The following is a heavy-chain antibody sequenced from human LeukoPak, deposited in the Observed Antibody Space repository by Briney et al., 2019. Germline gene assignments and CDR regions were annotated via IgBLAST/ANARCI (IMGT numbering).Heavy chain of an antibody. D-gene: IGHD2-15*01. CDR1: GFTFSSYA. J-gene: IGHJ4*02. CDR2: ITESGDIT. V-gene: IGHV3-23*01. CDR3: AKYCSGATCSGY. Sequence: PGGSLRLSCAASGFTFSSYAMCWVRQAPGMGPEWVSGITESGDITYYADSVKGRFTISRDNSKNTLYLQMNSLRAGDTAKYYCAKYCSGATCSGYWGQGTLVTVSS.